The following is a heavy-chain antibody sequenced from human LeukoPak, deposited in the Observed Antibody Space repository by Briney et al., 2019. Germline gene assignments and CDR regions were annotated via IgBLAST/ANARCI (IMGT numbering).Heavy chain of an antibody. CDR1: GFTFSSCG. Sequence: GGSLRLSCAASGFTFSSCGMHWVRQAPGKGLEWVAFIRYDGSNKYYADSVKGRFTISRDNSKNTLYLQMNSLRAEDTAVYYCAKNQKRNYRGVLDYLGPGTLGTVSS. CDR2: IRYDGSNK. CDR3: AKNQKRNYRGVLDY. D-gene: IGHD1-7*01. V-gene: IGHV3-30*02. J-gene: IGHJ4*02.